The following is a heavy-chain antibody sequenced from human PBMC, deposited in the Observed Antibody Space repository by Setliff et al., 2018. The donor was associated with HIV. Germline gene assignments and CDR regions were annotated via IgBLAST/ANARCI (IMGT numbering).Heavy chain of an antibody. J-gene: IGHJ4*02. D-gene: IGHD1-1*01. CDR3: ARRPPLTTGREYYFDF. CDR1: GGSFSGHQ. CDR2: INQSGDT. V-gene: IGHV4-34*01. Sequence: LSLTCAVYGGSFSGHQWSWIRQPPGEGLEWIGEINQSGDTNYKPSLKSRVTISIDTSKNQFSLKLTSVTAADTAVYYCARRPPLTTGREYYFDFWGQGTLVTVSS.